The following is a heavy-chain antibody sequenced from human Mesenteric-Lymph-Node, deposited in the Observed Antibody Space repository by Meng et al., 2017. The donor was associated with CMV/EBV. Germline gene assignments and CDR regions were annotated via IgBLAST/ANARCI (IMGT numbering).Heavy chain of an antibody. Sequence: GGSLRLSCKGSGYSFINYWIGWVRQMPGKGLEWMGIIHPGDSDTRYNPSFQGQVTISADKSISTAYLQWSSLKASDTAMYYCARSPRLTMIIDYWGQGTLVTVSS. J-gene: IGHJ4*02. CDR2: IHPGDSDT. CDR3: ARSPRLTMIIDY. V-gene: IGHV5-51*01. D-gene: IGHD3-22*01. CDR1: GYSFINYW.